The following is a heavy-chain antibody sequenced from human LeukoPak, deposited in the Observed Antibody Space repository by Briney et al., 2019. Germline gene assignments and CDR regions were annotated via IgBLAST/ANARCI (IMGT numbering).Heavy chain of an antibody. CDR3: AREGNNWNYDP. J-gene: IGHJ5*02. D-gene: IGHD1-7*01. CDR1: GFTFSSYS. CDR2: ISSSSSTI. Sequence: GGSLRLSCAASGFTFSSYSMNWVRQAPGKGLEWVSYISSSSSTIYYAGSVKGRFTISRDNAKNSLYLQMNSLRAEDTAVYYCAREGNNWNYDPWGQGTLVTVSS. V-gene: IGHV3-48*04.